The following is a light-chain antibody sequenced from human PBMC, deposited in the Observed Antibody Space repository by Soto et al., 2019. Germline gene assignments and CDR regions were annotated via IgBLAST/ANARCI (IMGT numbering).Light chain of an antibody. CDR2: DVS. J-gene: IGKJ4*01. Sequence: DVQMTYAPSTLSASVGDRVTITCWASRSINNLLALYQQEPGKSPRIHSYDVSTWESGVPSRYSGSGSGTEFALTISSLQPEDFPTYFYQQYDRYPLTYGGGTNVDSK. CDR1: RSINNL. CDR3: QQYDRYPLT. V-gene: IGKV1-5*01.